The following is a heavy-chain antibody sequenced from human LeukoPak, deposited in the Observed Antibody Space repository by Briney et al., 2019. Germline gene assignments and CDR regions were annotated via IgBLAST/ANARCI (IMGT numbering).Heavy chain of an antibody. D-gene: IGHD4-17*01. CDR2: INGDGSGT. Sequence: GGSLRLSCAASGFTFSTYWMHWVRQAPGKGLVWVSRINGDGSGTSYADSVTRRFTISTDNAQNTLYLQINTLRAEDTAVYYCARRAYGDDSFDYWGQGTLVTVSS. CDR1: GFTFSTYW. J-gene: IGHJ4*02. V-gene: IGHV3-74*01. CDR3: ARRAYGDDSFDY.